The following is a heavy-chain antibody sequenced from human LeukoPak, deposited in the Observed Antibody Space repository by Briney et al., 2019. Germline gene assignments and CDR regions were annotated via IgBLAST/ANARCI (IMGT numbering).Heavy chain of an antibody. D-gene: IGHD3-16*01. CDR3: ARFVRGTYYFDY. CDR1: GGSISSYY. Sequence: SETLSLTCTVSGGSISSYYWSWIRQPPGKGLEWIGYIYYSGSTNYNPSLKSRVTISVDTSKNQFSLKLNSVTAADTAVYYCARFVRGTYYFDYWGQGTLVTVSS. V-gene: IGHV4-59*08. CDR2: IYYSGST. J-gene: IGHJ4*02.